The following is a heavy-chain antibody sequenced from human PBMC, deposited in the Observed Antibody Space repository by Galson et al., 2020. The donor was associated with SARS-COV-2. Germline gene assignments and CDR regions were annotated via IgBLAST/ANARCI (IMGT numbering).Heavy chain of an antibody. J-gene: IGHJ4*02. D-gene: IGHD3-22*01. CDR3: AKDLTVGDSSGYYY. V-gene: IGHV3-33*06. CDR2: IWYDGSNK. Sequence: QLGESLKISCAASGFTFSSYGMHWVRQAPGKGLEWVAVIWYDGSNKYYADSVKGRFTISRDNSKNTLYLQMNSLRAEDTAVYYCAKDLTVGDSSGYYYWGQGTLVTVSS. CDR1: GFTFSSYG.